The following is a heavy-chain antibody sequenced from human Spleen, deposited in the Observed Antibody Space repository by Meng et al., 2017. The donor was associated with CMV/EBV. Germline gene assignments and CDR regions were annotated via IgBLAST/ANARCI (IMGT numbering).Heavy chain of an antibody. Sequence: CKASGGIFSTHIITWVRQAPGHGLEWMGGIIPMFGTPDYAQKFQGRVTITTDESTRTAFMELSSLRSEDTAVYYCATSSSWPLNFDYWGQGTLVTVSS. D-gene: IGHD6-13*01. CDR1: GGIFSTHI. V-gene: IGHV1-69*05. J-gene: IGHJ4*02. CDR2: IIPMFGTP. CDR3: ATSSSWPLNFDY.